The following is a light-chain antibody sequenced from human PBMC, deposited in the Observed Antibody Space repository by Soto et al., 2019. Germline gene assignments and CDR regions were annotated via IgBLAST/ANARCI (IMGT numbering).Light chain of an antibody. Sequence: EIVMTQSPGTLSVSTGQGATLSCQASHSVDSNLAWYQQKPGQAPRLLIFGASTRPTGIPDRFSGSGSGTEFTLTISSLQSEDFAVYYCQQYDKWPLTFGGGTKVEIK. CDR1: HSVDSN. J-gene: IGKJ4*01. CDR3: QQYDKWPLT. CDR2: GAS. V-gene: IGKV3D-15*01.